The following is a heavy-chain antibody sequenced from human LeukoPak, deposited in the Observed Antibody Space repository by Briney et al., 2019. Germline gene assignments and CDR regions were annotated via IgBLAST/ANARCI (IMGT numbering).Heavy chain of an antibody. Sequence: PGGSLRLSCAASGFTFSTYNINWVRQAPGKGLEWVSSISSSSNYIYYADSVKGRFTISRDNAKNSLYLQMSSLRAEDTDVYYCARDVGASAPDAFDIWGQGTMVTVSS. J-gene: IGHJ3*02. V-gene: IGHV3-21*01. D-gene: IGHD1-26*01. CDR3: ARDVGASAPDAFDI. CDR1: GFTFSTYN. CDR2: ISSSSNYI.